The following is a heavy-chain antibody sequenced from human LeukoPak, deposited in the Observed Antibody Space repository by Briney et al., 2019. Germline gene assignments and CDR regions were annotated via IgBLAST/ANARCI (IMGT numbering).Heavy chain of an antibody. CDR2: IYYTGST. V-gene: IGHV4-59*08. CDR3: ARVGNITMVRGVRNPFDY. CDR1: GGSIGTYY. Sequence: SETLSLTCSVSGGSIGTYYWTWIRQPPGKGLEWIGYIYYTGSTNYNPSLKSRATMSVDTSKNQVSLKMTSVTVADTAVYYCARVGNITMVRGVRNPFDYWGQGTLVTVSS. D-gene: IGHD3-10*01. J-gene: IGHJ4*02.